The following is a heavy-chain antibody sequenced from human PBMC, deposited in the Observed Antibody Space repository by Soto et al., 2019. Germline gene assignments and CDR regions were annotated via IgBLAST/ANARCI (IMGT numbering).Heavy chain of an antibody. J-gene: IGHJ3*02. Sequence: EVQLLESGGGLVQPGGSLRLSCAASGFTFSSYAMSWVRQAPGKGLEWVSAISGSGGSTYYADSVKGRFTISRDNSKNTLYLQMNSLRAEDTAVYYCAKDYFSMVRGVIYAFDIWGQGTMVTVSS. CDR3: AKDYFSMVRGVIYAFDI. CDR2: ISGSGGST. CDR1: GFTFSSYA. D-gene: IGHD3-10*01. V-gene: IGHV3-23*01.